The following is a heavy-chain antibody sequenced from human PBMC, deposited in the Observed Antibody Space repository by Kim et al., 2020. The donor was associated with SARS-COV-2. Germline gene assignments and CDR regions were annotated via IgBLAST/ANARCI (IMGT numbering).Heavy chain of an antibody. CDR3: TRDLYDGLYV. CDR2: ITSSSSDI. V-gene: IGHV3-21*01. Sequence: GGSLRLSCVASGFIFSRYSMNWVRQAPGKGLEWVSYITSSSSDIYYADSLKGRFTISRDNAKNSLYLEMNSLRDEDTAVYYCTRDLYDGLYVWGPGTIFTLSS. J-gene: IGHJ3*01. CDR1: GFIFSRYS.